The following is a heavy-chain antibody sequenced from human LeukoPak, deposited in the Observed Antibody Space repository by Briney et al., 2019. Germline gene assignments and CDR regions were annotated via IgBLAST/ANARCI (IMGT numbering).Heavy chain of an antibody. Sequence: ASVKVSXKASGYTFTSYDINWVRQATGQGLEWIGWMNPNSGNTGYAQKFQGRVTMTTNTSISTAYMELSSLRSEDTAVYFCARGQTASNYDSSGYLSDIWGQGTMVTVSS. V-gene: IGHV1-8*01. CDR2: MNPNSGNT. J-gene: IGHJ3*02. CDR3: ARGQTASNYDSSGYLSDI. D-gene: IGHD3-22*01. CDR1: GYTFTSYD.